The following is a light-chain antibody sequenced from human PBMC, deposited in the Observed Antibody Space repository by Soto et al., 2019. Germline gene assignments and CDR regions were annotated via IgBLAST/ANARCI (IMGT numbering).Light chain of an antibody. Sequence: DIHMTQSPSTLSASVGDRVTITCRASQSLTRCLAWYQQKTGKAPNLLIYKTSSLESGVPARFSGSGSGTEFTLTISSLQPDDFATYYCQHWTDYSWTFGQGTKVEVK. CDR3: QHWTDYSWT. V-gene: IGKV1-5*03. J-gene: IGKJ1*01. CDR2: KTS. CDR1: QSLTRC.